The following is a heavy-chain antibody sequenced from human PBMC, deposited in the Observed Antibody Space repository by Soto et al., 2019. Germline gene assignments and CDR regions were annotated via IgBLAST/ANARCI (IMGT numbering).Heavy chain of an antibody. D-gene: IGHD3-10*01. V-gene: IGHV1-18*01. CDR3: ARLDITMVRGVIINAGDY. CDR1: GYTFTSHG. J-gene: IGHJ4*02. CDR2: ISAYNGNT. Sequence: QVQLVQSGAEVKKPGASVKVSCKASGYTFTSHGISWVRQAPGQGLEWMGWISAYNGNTNYAQKLQGRVTMTTDTSTSTAYMELRSLRSDDTAVYYCARLDITMVRGVIINAGDYWGQGTLVTVSS.